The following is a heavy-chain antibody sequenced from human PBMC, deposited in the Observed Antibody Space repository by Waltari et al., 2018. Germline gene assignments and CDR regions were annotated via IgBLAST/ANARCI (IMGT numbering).Heavy chain of an antibody. Sequence: QVQLQESGPGLVKPSETLSLTCAVSGYSISSGYYWGWIRQPPGKGLEWIGSIYHSGSTYYNPSLNSRVTISVDTSKNQFSLKLSSVTAADTAVYYCARARITTNYFDYWGQGTLVTVSS. CDR2: IYHSGST. CDR3: ARARITTNYFDY. CDR1: GYSISSGYY. V-gene: IGHV4-38-2*01. J-gene: IGHJ4*02. D-gene: IGHD3-3*01.